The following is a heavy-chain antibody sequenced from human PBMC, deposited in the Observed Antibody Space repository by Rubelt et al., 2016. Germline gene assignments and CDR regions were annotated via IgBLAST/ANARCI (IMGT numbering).Heavy chain of an antibody. CDR2: VSHDGSKK. V-gene: IGHV3-30*04. D-gene: IGHD3-3*01. J-gene: IGHJ3*02. CDR3: ARAMGGDLWRYDAFDI. CDR1: GFTFSSYA. Sequence: QVQLVESGGGVVQPGRSLRLSCAASGFTFSSYAMHWVRQAPGKGLEWVAIVSHDGSKKYYADSVKGRFTISRDTSKNTLSPRMNSLGTDDTAGYYCARAMGGDLWRYDAFDIWGQGTMVSVSS.